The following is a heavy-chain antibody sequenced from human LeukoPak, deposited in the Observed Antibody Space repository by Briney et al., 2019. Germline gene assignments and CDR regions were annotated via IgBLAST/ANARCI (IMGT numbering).Heavy chain of an antibody. CDR3: TTDFWSGYYIYYYYGMDV. CDR2: IKSKTDGGTT. CDR1: GFTFSNAW. J-gene: IGHJ6*02. D-gene: IGHD3-3*01. V-gene: IGHV3-15*01. Sequence: PGGSLRLSCAASGFTFSNAWMSWVRQAPGKGLEWVGRIKSKTDGGTTDYAAPVKGRFTISRDDSKNTLYLQMNSLKTEDTAVYYCTTDFWSGYYIYYYYGMDVWGQGTTVTVSS.